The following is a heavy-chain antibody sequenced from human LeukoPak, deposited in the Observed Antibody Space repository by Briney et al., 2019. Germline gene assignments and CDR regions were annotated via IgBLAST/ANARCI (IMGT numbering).Heavy chain of an antibody. J-gene: IGHJ4*02. CDR3: ARVSDSSGWPRIDY. V-gene: IGHV6-1*01. D-gene: IGHD6-19*01. CDR1: GDSVASNSAA. CDR2: TYYRSKWYN. Sequence: SQTLSLTCAISGDSVASNSAAWNWIRQSPSRGLEWLGRTYYRSKWYNDYAVSVKSRITINPDTSKNQFSLQLNSVTPEDTAVYYCARVSDSSGWPRIDYWGQGTLVTVSS.